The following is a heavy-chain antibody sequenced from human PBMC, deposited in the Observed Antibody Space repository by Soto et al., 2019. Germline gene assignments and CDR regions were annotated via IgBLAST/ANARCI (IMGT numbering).Heavy chain of an antibody. CDR3: ARARGALFGVVIRTWFDP. CDR2: IYHNGST. D-gene: IGHD3-3*01. V-gene: IGHV4-4*02. J-gene: IGHJ5*02. CDR1: GGSITSSNW. Sequence: QVQLQESGPGLAKPSGTLSLTCAVSGGSITSSNWWCWVRQSPRKGLGLGGEIYHNGSTNYNPSLPSPITISLYKPKNQFSLALRSVAAAATAVYYCARARGALFGVVIRTWFDPWGQGTLVTVSS.